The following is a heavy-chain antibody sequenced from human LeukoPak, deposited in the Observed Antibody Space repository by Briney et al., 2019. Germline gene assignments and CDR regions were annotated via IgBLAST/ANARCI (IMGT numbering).Heavy chain of an antibody. J-gene: IGHJ4*02. V-gene: IGHV4-59*01. Sequence: SETLSLTCTVSGGFISSYYWSWIRQPPGKGLEWIGYTHYSGANYNPSLKSRVTISADTSKNQFSLKLSSVTAADTAVYYCARGISYHDSSGIDYWGQGTLVTVSS. D-gene: IGHD3-22*01. CDR1: GGFISSYY. CDR2: THYSGA. CDR3: ARGISYHDSSGIDY.